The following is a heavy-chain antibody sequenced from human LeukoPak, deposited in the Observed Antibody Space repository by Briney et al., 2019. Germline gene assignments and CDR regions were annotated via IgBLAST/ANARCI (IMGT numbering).Heavy chain of an antibody. CDR2: IIPIFGTA. CDR3: ARGRGVQLWLLDY. J-gene: IGHJ4*02. V-gene: IGHV1-69*05. D-gene: IGHD5-18*01. Sequence: GASVKVSCKASGGTFSSYAISWVRQAPGQGLEWMGGIIPIFGTAKYAQKFQGRVTITTDESTSTAYMELSSLRSEGTAVYYCARGRGVQLWLLDYWGQGTLVTVSS. CDR1: GGTFSSYA.